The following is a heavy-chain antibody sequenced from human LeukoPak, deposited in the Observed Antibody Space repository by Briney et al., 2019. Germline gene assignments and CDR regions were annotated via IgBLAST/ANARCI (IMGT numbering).Heavy chain of an antibody. D-gene: IGHD6-6*01. CDR2: VGWHGGSI. J-gene: IGHJ3*02. V-gene: IGHV3-9*01. CDR1: GFMFDDYA. CDR3: TKDKPARSSYGDAFDI. Sequence: GRSLRLSCVASGFMFDDYAIHWVRQAPGKGLEWVSGVGWHGGSIGYADSVKGRFTVSRDNAKRSLYLQMNSLRAEDTALYYCTKDKPARSSYGDAFDIRGQGTVVTVSS.